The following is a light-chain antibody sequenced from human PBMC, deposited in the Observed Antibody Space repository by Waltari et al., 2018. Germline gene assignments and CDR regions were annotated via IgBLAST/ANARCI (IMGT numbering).Light chain of an antibody. Sequence: IVMTTSPDSLALSLGAGATINCQSRTSVLYSSNNKNYLAWYQQKPGQPPKLLIYWASTRESGVPDRFSGSGSGTDFTLTISSLQAEDVAVYYCQQYYSTPWTFGQGTKVEIK. J-gene: IGKJ1*01. V-gene: IGKV4-1*01. CDR3: QQYYSTPWT. CDR2: WAS. CDR1: TSVLYSSNNKNY.